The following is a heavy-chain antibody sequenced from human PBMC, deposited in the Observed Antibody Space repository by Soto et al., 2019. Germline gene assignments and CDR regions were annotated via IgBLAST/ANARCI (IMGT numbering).Heavy chain of an antibody. J-gene: IGHJ3*02. V-gene: IGHV1-46*01. Sequence: ASVKVSCKASGYTFTIYYMRLVRQAPGQGLEEMGIINPSGGSTSYAQKFQGRVTMTRDTSTSTVYMELSSLRSEDTAVYYCARARPPLRFLEWLTKHDAFDIWGQGTMVTVSS. CDR1: GYTFTIYY. CDR2: INPSGGST. CDR3: ARARPPLRFLEWLTKHDAFDI. D-gene: IGHD3-3*01.